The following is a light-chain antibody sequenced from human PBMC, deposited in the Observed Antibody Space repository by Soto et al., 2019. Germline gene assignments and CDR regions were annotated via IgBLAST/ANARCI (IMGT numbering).Light chain of an antibody. CDR3: QQYNSYPYT. CDR2: KPF. V-gene: IGKV1-5*03. CDR1: HIISTW. J-gene: IGKJ2*01. Sequence: DIQMTQSPSTLSASVGDRVTITCRASHIISTWLAWYQQKPGKAPKFLIYKPFSLESGVPSRFSRSGSGTELPRTISSLQPADFATYYCQQYNSYPYTFGQGAKLEIK.